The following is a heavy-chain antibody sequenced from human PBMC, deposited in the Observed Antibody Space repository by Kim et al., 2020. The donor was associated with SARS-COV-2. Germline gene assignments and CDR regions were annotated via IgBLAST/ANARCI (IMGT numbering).Heavy chain of an antibody. CDR1: GGSFSDYF. Sequence: SETLSLTCAVYGGSFSDYFWNWIRQPPGKGLEWIGEINRSGDTNYNPSLKSRVTISVDTSKNQFSLKLSSVTAADTAVFYCARGRGTLMGYYYYGMDVWG. D-gene: IGHD2-8*01. CDR2: INRSGDT. J-gene: IGHJ6*01. V-gene: IGHV4-34*01. CDR3: ARGRGTLMGYYYYGMDV.